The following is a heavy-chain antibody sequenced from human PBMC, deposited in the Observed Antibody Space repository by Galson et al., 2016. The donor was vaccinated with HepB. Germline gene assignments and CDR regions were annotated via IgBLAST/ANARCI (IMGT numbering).Heavy chain of an antibody. CDR3: AKGRGSGNFIPTAYYMDV. V-gene: IGHV3-23*01. Sequence: SLRLSCAASGFTFTTYAMTWVRQAPGKGLEWVSGISNSGDITYYADSVKGRVTISRDNSKNTVYLQLNSLRAEDTAVYYCAKGRGSGNFIPTAYYMDVWGKGATVSVSS. CDR2: ISNSGDIT. D-gene: IGHD3-10*01. CDR1: GFTFTTYA. J-gene: IGHJ6*03.